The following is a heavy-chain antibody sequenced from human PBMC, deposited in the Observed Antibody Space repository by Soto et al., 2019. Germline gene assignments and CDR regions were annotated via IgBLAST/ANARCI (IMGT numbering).Heavy chain of an antibody. CDR1: GYTFTSYD. J-gene: IGHJ4*02. Sequence: QVQLVQSGAEVKKPGASVKVSCKASGYTFTSYDINWVRQATGQGLEWMGWMNPNSGNTGYAHKFQGRVTMTRNTSISTAYMELSSLRSEDTAVYYCARAAEVSYYDFWSGYYTGMDYWGQGTLVTVSS. D-gene: IGHD3-3*01. CDR2: MNPNSGNT. V-gene: IGHV1-8*01. CDR3: ARAAEVSYYDFWSGYYTGMDY.